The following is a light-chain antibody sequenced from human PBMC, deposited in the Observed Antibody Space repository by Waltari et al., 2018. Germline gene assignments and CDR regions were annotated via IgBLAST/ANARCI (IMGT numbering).Light chain of an antibody. CDR2: GAS. Sequence: EIGLTHSPGPRSLSPGERATPPCRASQSVSRTLAWYQQKPGQAPRLLIYGASTRAAGIPDRFSGSGSGTDFSLTISRLEPEDFAVYYCQHYVRLPVTFGQGTKVEIK. V-gene: IGKV3-20*01. CDR3: QHYVRLPVT. J-gene: IGKJ1*01. CDR1: QSVSRT.